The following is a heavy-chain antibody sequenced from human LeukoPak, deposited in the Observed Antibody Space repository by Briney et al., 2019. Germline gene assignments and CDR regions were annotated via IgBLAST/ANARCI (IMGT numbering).Heavy chain of an antibody. CDR2: ISGSGGST. CDR1: GFTLSSYA. J-gene: IGHJ5*01. Sequence: GGSLRLSCAASGFTLSSYAMSWVRQAPGKGLEWVSAISGSGGSTYYADSVKGRFTTSRDNSKNTLYLQMNSLRAEDTAVYYCAKAGIQLWFDYWGQGTLVTVSS. V-gene: IGHV3-23*01. D-gene: IGHD5-18*01. CDR3: AKAGIQLWFDY.